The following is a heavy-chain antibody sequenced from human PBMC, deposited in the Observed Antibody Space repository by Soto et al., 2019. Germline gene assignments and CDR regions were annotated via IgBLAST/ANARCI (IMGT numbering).Heavy chain of an antibody. V-gene: IGHV3-33*01. CDR3: ARDRSGWSTTGALAY. CDR1: GFTFSSYG. D-gene: IGHD6-19*01. J-gene: IGHJ4*01. CDR2: IWYDGSNK. Sequence: QVQLVESGGGVVQPGRSLRLSCAASGFTFSSYGMHWVRQAPGKGLEWVAVIWYDGSNKYYADSVKGRFTISRDISKNTLYLQMTSLRAGDTAVYYCARDRSGWSTTGALAYWGQGTLVIVSS.